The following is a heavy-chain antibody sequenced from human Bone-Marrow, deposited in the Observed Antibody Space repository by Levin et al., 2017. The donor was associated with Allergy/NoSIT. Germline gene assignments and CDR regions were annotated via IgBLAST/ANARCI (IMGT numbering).Heavy chain of an antibody. V-gene: IGHV3-33*01. D-gene: IGHD2-15*01. Sequence: GGSLRLSCAASGFTFSSYGMHWVRQAPGKGLEWVAVIWYEGSNKYSADSVKGRFTISRDNSKNTLYLQMNSLRAEDTAVYYCARGQVRYCSGGSSQKIEYRRQGTLVTVSS. CDR2: IWYEGSNK. J-gene: IGHJ4*02. CDR1: GFTFSSYG. CDR3: ARGQVRYCSGGSSQKIEY.